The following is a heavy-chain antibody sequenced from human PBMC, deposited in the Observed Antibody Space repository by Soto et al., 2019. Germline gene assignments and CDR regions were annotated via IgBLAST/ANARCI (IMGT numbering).Heavy chain of an antibody. J-gene: IGHJ4*02. CDR1: GFTFSSYA. D-gene: IGHD5-12*01. CDR3: AKDKRDGYNYRCFDY. V-gene: IGHV3-23*01. CDR2: ISGSGGST. Sequence: GGSLRLSCAASGFTFSSYAMSWVRQAPGKGLEWVSAISGSGGSTYYADSVKGRFTISRDNSKNTLYLQMNSLRAEDTAVYYCAKDKRDGYNYRCFDYWGQGTLVTVYS.